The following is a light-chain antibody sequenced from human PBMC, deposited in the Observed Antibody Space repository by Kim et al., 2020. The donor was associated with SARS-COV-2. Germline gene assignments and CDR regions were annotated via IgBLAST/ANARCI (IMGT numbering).Light chain of an antibody. V-gene: IGKV1-16*01. CDR2: AAS. J-gene: IGKJ1*01. CDR3: HQYHSYPRT. Sequence: SGYVGDRVTITCRASQGITNYVAWFQQKPGKAPKSLIYAASTLQSGVPSRFSASGFGTDFTLTISSLQPEDFATYYCHQYHSYPRTFGQGTRLEI. CDR1: QGITNY.